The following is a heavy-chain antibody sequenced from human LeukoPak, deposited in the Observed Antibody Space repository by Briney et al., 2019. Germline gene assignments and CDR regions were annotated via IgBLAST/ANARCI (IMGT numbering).Heavy chain of an antibody. Sequence: GASVKVSCKAPGYTFTSYAISWVRQAPGQGLEWMGWISTYNGNTNYAQKLQGRVTMTTDTSTSTAYMELRSLRSDDTAVYYCARAGIGYCSSTSCYEFDYWGQGTLVTVSS. D-gene: IGHD2-2*01. J-gene: IGHJ4*02. CDR3: ARAGIGYCSSTSCYEFDY. V-gene: IGHV1-18*01. CDR1: GYTFTSYA. CDR2: ISTYNGNT.